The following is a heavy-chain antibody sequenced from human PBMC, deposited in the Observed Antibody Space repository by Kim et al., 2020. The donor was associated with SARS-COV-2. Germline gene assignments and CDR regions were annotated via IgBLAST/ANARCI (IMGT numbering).Heavy chain of an antibody. Sequence: SETLSLTCTVSGGSISSYYWSWIRQPPGKGLEWIGYIYYSGSTNYNPSLKSRVTISVDTSKNQFSLKLSSVTAADTAVYYCARERHTYCSGGSCYLWYYGMDVWGQGTTVTVSS. V-gene: IGHV4-59*01. CDR2: IYYSGST. D-gene: IGHD2-15*01. CDR1: GGSISSYY. J-gene: IGHJ6*02. CDR3: ARERHTYCSGGSCYLWYYGMDV.